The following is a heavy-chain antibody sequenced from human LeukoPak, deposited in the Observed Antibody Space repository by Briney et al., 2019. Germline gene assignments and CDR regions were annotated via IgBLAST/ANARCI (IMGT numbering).Heavy chain of an antibody. CDR2: INVCGGST. J-gene: IGHJ4*02. CDR1: GFTFSNYA. D-gene: IGHD2-2*01. Sequence: GGSLRLSCAASGFTFSNYAMSWVRQAPGKGLEWVSGINVCGGSTFYADSVRGRFTISRDNSKNTLYLQMNSLRAEDTAVYYCAKDQYCTSTSCYVGYWGQGTLVTVSS. V-gene: IGHV3-23*01. CDR3: AKDQYCTSTSCYVGY.